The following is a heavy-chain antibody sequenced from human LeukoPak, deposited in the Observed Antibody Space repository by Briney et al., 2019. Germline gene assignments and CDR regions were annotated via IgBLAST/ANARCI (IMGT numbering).Heavy chain of an antibody. CDR1: GFTFDDYA. D-gene: IGHD2-15*01. CDR3: AKPGCRIELCWYFDL. CDR2: ISWDGGST. J-gene: IGHJ2*01. Sequence: GGSLRLSCAASGFTFDDYAMHWVRQAPGKGLEWVSLISWDGGSTYYADSVKGRFTISRDNSKNSLYLQMNSLRAEDTALYYCAKPGCRIELCWYFDLWGRGTLVTVSS. V-gene: IGHV3-43D*03.